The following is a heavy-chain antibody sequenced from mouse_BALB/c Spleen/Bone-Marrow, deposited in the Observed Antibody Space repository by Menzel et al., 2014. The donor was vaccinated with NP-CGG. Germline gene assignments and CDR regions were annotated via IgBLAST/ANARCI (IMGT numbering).Heavy chain of an antibody. V-gene: IGHV1-77*01. CDR3: ARDWDYYAMDY. D-gene: IGHD4-1*01. J-gene: IGHJ4*01. Sequence: VQLQQSGAELARPGASVKLSCKAPGYTFTDYYINWVKQRTGQGLGWIGEIYPGSGNTYYNEKFKGKATLTADKSSSTAYMQLSSLTSEDSAVYFCARDWDYYAMDYWGQGTSVTVSS. CDR2: IYPGSGNT. CDR1: GYTFTDYY.